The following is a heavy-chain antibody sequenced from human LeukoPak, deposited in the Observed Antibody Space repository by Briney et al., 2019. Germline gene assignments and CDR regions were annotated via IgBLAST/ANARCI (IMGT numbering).Heavy chain of an antibody. CDR2: IYYSGST. D-gene: IGHD3-10*01. CDR1: GGDISSYD. CDR3: ARVLRSGSSNYFDY. Sequence: PSETLALNCTVAGGDISSYDWSWIRPPPGQPLYWIGYIYYSGSTNYNPSLKSRVTISVDTSKNQFSLKLSSVTAADTAVYYCARVLRSGSSNYFDYWGQGTLVTVSS. J-gene: IGHJ4*02. V-gene: IGHV4-59*01.